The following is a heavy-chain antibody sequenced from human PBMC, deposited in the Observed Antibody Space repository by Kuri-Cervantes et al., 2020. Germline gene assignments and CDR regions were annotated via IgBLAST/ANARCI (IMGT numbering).Heavy chain of an antibody. D-gene: IGHD3-10*01. CDR1: GFTFDDYA. CDR3: ARLGATWDDY. CDR2: ISWNSGSI. J-gene: IGHJ4*02. Sequence: SLKISCAASGFTFDDYAMHWVRQAPGKGLEWVSGISWNSGSIGYADSVKGRFTISRDNAKNSLYLQMNSLSADDTAVYYCARLGATWDDYWGQGTLVTVSS. V-gene: IGHV3-9*01.